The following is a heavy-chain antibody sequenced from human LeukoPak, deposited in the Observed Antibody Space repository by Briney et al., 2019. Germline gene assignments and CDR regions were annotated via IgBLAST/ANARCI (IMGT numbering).Heavy chain of an antibody. CDR2: INPNSGVT. V-gene: IGHV1-2*02. D-gene: IGHD3-3*01. J-gene: IGHJ4*02. CDR1: GYTFTGYY. Sequence: ASVKVSCKASGYTFTGYYMHWVRQAPGQGLEWMGWINPNSGVTNYAQKFQGRVTMTRDTSISTAYMELSRLRSDDTAVYYCARGYDFWSGYYLLDYWGQGTLVTVSS. CDR3: ARGYDFWSGYYLLDY.